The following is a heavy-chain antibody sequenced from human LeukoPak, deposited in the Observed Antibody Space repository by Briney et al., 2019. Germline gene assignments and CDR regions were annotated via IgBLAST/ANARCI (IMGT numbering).Heavy chain of an antibody. CDR3: ARDYSGLDAFDI. Sequence: ASVKVSCKASGYTFTSYYMHWVRQAPGQGLEWMGIINPSGGSTSCAQKFQGRVTMTRDTSTSTVYMELSSLRSEDTAVYYCARDYSGLDAFDIWGQGTMVTVSS. CDR2: INPSGGST. J-gene: IGHJ3*02. CDR1: GYTFTSYY. V-gene: IGHV1-46*01. D-gene: IGHD1-26*01.